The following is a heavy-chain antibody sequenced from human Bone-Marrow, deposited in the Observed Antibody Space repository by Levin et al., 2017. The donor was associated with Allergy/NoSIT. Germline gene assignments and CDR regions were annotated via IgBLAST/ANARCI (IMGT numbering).Heavy chain of an antibody. Sequence: SETLSLTCTVSGGSISSYYWSWIRQPPGKGLEWIGYIYYSGSTNYNPSLKSRVTISVDTSKNQFSLKLSSVTAADTAVYYCAREQWLAKNRNNWFDPWGQGTLVTVSS. CDR2: IYYSGST. CDR3: AREQWLAKNRNNWFDP. D-gene: IGHD6-19*01. V-gene: IGHV4-59*01. J-gene: IGHJ5*02. CDR1: GGSISSYY.